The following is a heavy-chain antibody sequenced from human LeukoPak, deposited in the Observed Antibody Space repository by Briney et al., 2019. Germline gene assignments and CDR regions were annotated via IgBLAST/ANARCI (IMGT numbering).Heavy chain of an antibody. J-gene: IGHJ4*02. CDR1: DGSLSGYY. CDR3: AAFYGSGSYHSAFDY. Sequence: SETLSLTRTVSDGSLSGYYWSCIRQPAGKGLEWIGRIYPSGSTNYNPSIKSRVTMSVDTSKNQYSLKLSSVTAADTDVYYCAAFYGSGSYHSAFDYWGQGTLVTVSS. D-gene: IGHD3-10*01. CDR2: IYPSGST. V-gene: IGHV4-4*07.